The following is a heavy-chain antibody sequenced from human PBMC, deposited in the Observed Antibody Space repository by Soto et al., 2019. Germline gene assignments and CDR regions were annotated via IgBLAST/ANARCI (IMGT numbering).Heavy chain of an antibody. CDR3: ARSGNSGYSPHDY. Sequence: QVLLQESGPELVKPAETLSLTCSVSGGSISPYYWSWIRQPAGKGLEWIGRVYISGRTNYNPSLKSRLRMSVDKSKNQFSLRLRSVTAADTAMYYCARSGNSGYSPHDYWGQGTLVTVSS. V-gene: IGHV4-4*07. CDR2: VYISGRT. CDR1: GGSISPYY. J-gene: IGHJ4*02. D-gene: IGHD5-12*01.